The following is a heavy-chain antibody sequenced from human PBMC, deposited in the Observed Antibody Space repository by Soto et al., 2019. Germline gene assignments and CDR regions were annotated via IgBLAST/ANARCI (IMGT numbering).Heavy chain of an antibody. Sequence: ASVKVSCKASGYTFTSSDINWVRQATGQGLEWMGWMNPNSGNTGYAQKFQGRVTMTRNTSISTAYMELSSLRSEDTAVYYCARSVHCISTSCPLRGYYYYGMDVWGQGTTVTVSS. D-gene: IGHD2-2*01. J-gene: IGHJ6*02. CDR1: GYTFTSSD. CDR2: MNPNSGNT. CDR3: ARSVHCISTSCPLRGYYYYGMDV. V-gene: IGHV1-8*01.